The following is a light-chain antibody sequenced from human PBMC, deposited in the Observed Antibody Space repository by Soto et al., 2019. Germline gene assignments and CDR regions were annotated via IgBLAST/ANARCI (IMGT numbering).Light chain of an antibody. V-gene: IGKV3-20*01. Sequence: EMVLTQSPGTLSLSPGESATLSCKASESIYINSFAWYYQKPGQPPRLLIYGASTRATGIPDRVSGSGSGTDVFLSIDRLEVEDSGIDYCQQYGASPYAFG. CDR1: ESIYINS. CDR2: GAS. CDR3: QQYGASPYA. J-gene: IGKJ5*01.